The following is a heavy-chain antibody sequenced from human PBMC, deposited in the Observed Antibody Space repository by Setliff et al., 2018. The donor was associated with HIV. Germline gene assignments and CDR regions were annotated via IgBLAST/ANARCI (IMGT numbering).Heavy chain of an antibody. CDR3: AREIGDYYDSSGYYPPTDYYYGMDV. J-gene: IGHJ6*02. V-gene: IGHV1-18*01. D-gene: IGHD3-22*01. CDR2: ISAYNGNT. CDR1: GYTFTSYD. Sequence: ASVKVSCKASGYTFTSYDISWVRQAPGQGLEWMGWISAYNGNTNYAQQLQGRVTMTTDTSTSTACMELRSLRSDDTAVYYCAREIGDYYDSSGYYPPTDYYYGMDVWGQGTTVTVSS.